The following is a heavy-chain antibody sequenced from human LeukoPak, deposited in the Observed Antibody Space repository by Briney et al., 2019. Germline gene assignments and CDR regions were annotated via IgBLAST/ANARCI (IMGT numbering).Heavy chain of an antibody. V-gene: IGHV3-48*03. Sequence: PGGSLRLSCAASGFTFSSYDMNWVRQAPGKGLEWVSYISSSGSTIYYADSVKGRFTISRDNAKNSLYLQMNSLRAEDTAVYYCARDGDGYNWGYYFDYWGQGTLVTVSS. CDR3: ARDGDGYNWGYYFDY. CDR2: ISSSGSTI. CDR1: GFTFSSYD. D-gene: IGHD5-24*01. J-gene: IGHJ4*02.